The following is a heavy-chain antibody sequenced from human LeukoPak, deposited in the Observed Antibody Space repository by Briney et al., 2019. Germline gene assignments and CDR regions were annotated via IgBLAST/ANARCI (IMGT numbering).Heavy chain of an antibody. V-gene: IGHV3-30*02. D-gene: IGHD6-13*01. CDR3: ARGPYSSSWYGNFDY. J-gene: IGHJ4*02. CDR2: IRHDGTNK. Sequence: GGSLRLSCAASGFTFRTYGMHWVRQAPGKGLEWVAFIRHDGTNKYYADSVKGRFTISRDNSKNTMYLQMNSLRGEDTTVYYCARGPYSSSWYGNFDYWGRGTLVTVSS. CDR1: GFTFRTYG.